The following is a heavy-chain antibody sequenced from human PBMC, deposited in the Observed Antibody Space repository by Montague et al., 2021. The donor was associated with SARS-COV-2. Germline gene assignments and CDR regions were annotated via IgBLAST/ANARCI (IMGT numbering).Heavy chain of an antibody. CDR2: TYYRSQWYE. D-gene: IGHD2-2*01. CDR3: ARGAYHDLYYYYHGMDV. V-gene: IGHV6-1*01. Sequence: CAISGDSVSSKSAAWNWIRQSPSRGLKWLGRTYYRSQWYEDYAVFVKGRITIKPDTSKNQFSLHLESVSPDDTALYYCARGAYHDLYYYYHGMDVWGRGTTVSVSS. J-gene: IGHJ6*02. CDR1: GDSVSSKSAA.